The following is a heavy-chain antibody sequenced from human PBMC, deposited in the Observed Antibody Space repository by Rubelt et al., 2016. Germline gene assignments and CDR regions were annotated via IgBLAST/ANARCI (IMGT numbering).Heavy chain of an antibody. CDR3: AREPNGDYLGAVDF. D-gene: IGHD4-17*01. CDR1: GFTFSSHA. CDR2: ISGTGGHT. J-gene: IGHJ3*01. V-gene: IGHV3-23*04. Sequence: QLVESGGGLVQPGGSLRLSCAVSGFTFSSHAMIWVRQAPGKGLEWVSAISGTGGHTYYADSVKGRFTLSRDNSKSTVYLKMNSRRVGDTAVYYCAREPNGDYLGAVDFWGQGAKVTVSS.